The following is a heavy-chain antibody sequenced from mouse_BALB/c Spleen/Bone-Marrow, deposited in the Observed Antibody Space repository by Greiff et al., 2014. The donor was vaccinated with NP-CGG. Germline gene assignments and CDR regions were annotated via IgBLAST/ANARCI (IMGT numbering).Heavy chain of an antibody. Sequence: VQLKESGGGLVKPGGSLKLSCAASGFTFSDYYMYWVRQTPEKRLEWVATISDGGSYTYYPDSVKGRFTISRDNAKNNLYLQMSSLKSEDTAMYYCANYYGSTWFAYWGQGTLATVSA. V-gene: IGHV5-4*02. CDR1: GFTFSDYY. CDR2: ISDGGSYT. J-gene: IGHJ3*01. CDR3: ANYYGSTWFAY. D-gene: IGHD1-1*01.